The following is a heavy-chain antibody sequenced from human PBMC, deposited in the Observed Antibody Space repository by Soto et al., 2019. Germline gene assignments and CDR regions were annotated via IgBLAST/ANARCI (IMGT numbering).Heavy chain of an antibody. CDR3: ARFNSGYDVGYFDY. J-gene: IGHJ4*02. CDR1: GFTFDDYG. V-gene: IGHV3-20*01. D-gene: IGHD5-12*01. Sequence: GGSLRLSCAASGFTFDDYGMSWVRQAPGKGLEWVSGINWNGGSTGYADSVKGRFTISRDNAKNSLYLQMNSLRAEDTALYHCARFNSGYDVGYFDYWGQGTLVTVSS. CDR2: INWNGGST.